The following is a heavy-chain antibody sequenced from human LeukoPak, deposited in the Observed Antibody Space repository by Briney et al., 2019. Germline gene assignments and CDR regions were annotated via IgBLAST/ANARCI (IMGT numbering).Heavy chain of an antibody. J-gene: IGHJ6*02. CDR3: ARESYSSSTYYYYGMDV. CDR2: ISAYNGNT. CDR1: GYTFTSYG. D-gene: IGHD6-13*01. V-gene: IGHV1-18*01. Sequence: ASVKVSCKASGYTFTSYGISWVRQAPGQGPEWMGWISAYNGNTNYAQKLQGRVTMTTDTSTSTAYMELRSLRSDDTAVYYCARESYSSSTYYYYGMDVWGQGTTVTVSS.